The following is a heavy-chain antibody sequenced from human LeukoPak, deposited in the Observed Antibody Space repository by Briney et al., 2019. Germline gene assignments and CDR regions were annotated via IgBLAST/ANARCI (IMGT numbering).Heavy chain of an antibody. CDR2: FSGSGGIT. CDR1: GFTFSSYA. J-gene: IGHJ4*02. D-gene: IGHD3-3*01. CDR3: AKEFLSGYRLTYFDY. Sequence: GGSLRLSCAASGFTFSSYAMSWVRQASGKGLEWVSAFSGSGGITHYADSVKGRFTMSRENSKNTVYLRMNSLRVEDTAVYYCAKEFLSGYRLTYFDYWGQGTLVTVSS. V-gene: IGHV3-23*01.